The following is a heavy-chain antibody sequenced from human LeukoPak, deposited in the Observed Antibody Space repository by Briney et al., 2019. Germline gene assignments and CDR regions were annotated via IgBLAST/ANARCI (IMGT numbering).Heavy chain of an antibody. CDR3: AKDQEVGLWFGESVFDY. CDR2: ISYDGSNK. J-gene: IGHJ4*02. CDR1: GFTFSSYG. V-gene: IGHV3-30*18. Sequence: PGRSLRLSCAASGFTFSSYGMHWVRQAPGKGLEWVAVISYDGSNKYYADSVKGRFTISRDNSKNTLYLQMNSLRAEDTAVYYCAKDQEVGLWFGESVFDYWGQGTLVTVSS. D-gene: IGHD3-10*01.